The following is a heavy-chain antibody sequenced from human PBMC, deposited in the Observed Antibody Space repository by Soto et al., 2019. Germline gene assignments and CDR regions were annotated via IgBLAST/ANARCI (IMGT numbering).Heavy chain of an antibody. V-gene: IGHV4-34*01. CDR1: GGFLSESY. J-gene: IGHJ5*02. CDR2: INHVGGT. CDR3: VSIRYKLTSWVHWLEP. D-gene: IGHD3-16*02. Sequence: PSDTLSLTCAVYGGFLSESYWTCIRHPPGKGLEWIGEINHVGGTNYNPSLKSRVTMSVDTSQNQFSLRLISVTAADTAMYFRVSIRYKLTSWVHWLEPWGQGT.